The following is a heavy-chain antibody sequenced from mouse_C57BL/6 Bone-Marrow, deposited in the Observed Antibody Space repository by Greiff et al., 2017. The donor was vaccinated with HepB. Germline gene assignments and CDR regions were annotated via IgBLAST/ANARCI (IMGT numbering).Heavy chain of an antibody. J-gene: IGHJ3*01. D-gene: IGHD1-1*01. CDR3: ASAGYYGAWFAY. V-gene: IGHV1-81*01. Sequence: QVQLQQSGAELARPGASVKLSCKASGYTFTSYGISWVKQRTGQGLEWIGEIYPRSGNTYYNEKFNGKATLTADKSSSTAYMELRSLTSEDSAVYFCASAGYYGAWFAYWGQGTLVTVSA. CDR2: IYPRSGNT. CDR1: GYTFTSYG.